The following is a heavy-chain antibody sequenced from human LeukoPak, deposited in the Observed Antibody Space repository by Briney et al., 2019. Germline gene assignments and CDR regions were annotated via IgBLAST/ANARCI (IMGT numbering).Heavy chain of an antibody. V-gene: IGHV4-39*07. CDR1: GGSISSSSYY. D-gene: IGHD6-25*01. CDR3: AREKQRYFDY. J-gene: IGHJ4*02. CDR2: IYYSGST. Sequence: PSETLSLTCTVSGGSISSSSYYWGWIRQPPGKGLGWIGSIYYSGSTYYNPSLKSRVTISVDTSKNQFSLKLSSVTAADTAVYYCAREKQRYFDYWGQGTLVTVSS.